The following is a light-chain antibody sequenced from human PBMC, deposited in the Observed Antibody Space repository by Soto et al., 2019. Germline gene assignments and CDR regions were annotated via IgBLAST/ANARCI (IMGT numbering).Light chain of an antibody. Sequence: ESVFTLSPGTLSLSPGDRVTLSCRASQSVSSDYLAWYQQKPGQAPRLVIYATSSRATGIPDRFSGSGSGTYFTLTIRTLEPEDFAMYYCQQYGDYNSPRYSFGQGTRLEI. CDR3: QQYGDYNSPRYS. J-gene: IGKJ2*03. CDR2: ATS. V-gene: IGKV3-20*01. CDR1: QSVSSDY.